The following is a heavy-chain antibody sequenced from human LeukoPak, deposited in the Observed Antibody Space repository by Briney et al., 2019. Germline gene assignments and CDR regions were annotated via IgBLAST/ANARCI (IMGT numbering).Heavy chain of an antibody. CDR3: ARESSSSPFDY. CDR2: IYYSGST. J-gene: IGHJ4*02. V-gene: IGHV4-31*03. Sequence: PSETLSLTCTVSGGSIGSGGYYWSWIRQHPGKGLEWIGYIYYSGSTYYNPSLKSRVTISVDTSKNQFSLKLSSVTAADTAVYYCARESSSSPFDYWGQGTLVTVSS. CDR1: GGSIGSGGYY. D-gene: IGHD6-6*01.